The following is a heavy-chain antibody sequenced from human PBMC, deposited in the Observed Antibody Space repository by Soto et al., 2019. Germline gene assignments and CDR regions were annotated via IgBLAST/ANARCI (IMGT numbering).Heavy chain of an antibody. D-gene: IGHD3-16*01. V-gene: IGHV1-69*01. CDR3: VRGGGLGS. J-gene: IGHJ5*02. CDR2: MIPFFGTA. CDR1: GGTFSSFA. Sequence: QVQLVQSGAEVKKPGSSVKVSCKLFGGTFSSFAISWVRQAPGQGLEWMGGMIPFFGTANYAQKFEGRVTVTADQSTRTAYLELSSLRSEDTAVYYCVRGGGLGSWGQGTLVTVSS.